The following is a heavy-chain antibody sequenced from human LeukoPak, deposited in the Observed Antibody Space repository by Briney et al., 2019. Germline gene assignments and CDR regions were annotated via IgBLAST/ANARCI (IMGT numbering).Heavy chain of an antibody. CDR2: VAPLLETT. J-gene: IGHJ5*02. Sequence: ASVKVSCKAPGGTFSSYSITWVRQAPGQGLEWMGGVAPLLETTNYAPKFRGRMTITADESTSTAYMELTSLRSDDTAVYYCARDRIVGALGWPDPWGQGTLVTVSS. V-gene: IGHV1-69*13. CDR3: ARDRIVGALGWPDP. CDR1: GGTFSSYS. D-gene: IGHD1-26*01.